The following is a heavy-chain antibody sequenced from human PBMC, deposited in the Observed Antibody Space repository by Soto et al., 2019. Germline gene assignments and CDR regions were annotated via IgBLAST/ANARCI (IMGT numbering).Heavy chain of an antibody. D-gene: IGHD6-13*01. CDR1: GFTFSSYW. CDR2: IEHDGGEK. J-gene: IGHJ4*02. CDR3: ARRAGLSYYFDN. Sequence: GGSLRLSCAASGFTFSSYWMSWVRQAPGKGLEWVANIEHDGGEKYYVDSVKGRFTISRDNAKNSLYLQMNSLRAEDTAVYYCARRAGLSYYFDNWGQGTLVTVSS. V-gene: IGHV3-7*01.